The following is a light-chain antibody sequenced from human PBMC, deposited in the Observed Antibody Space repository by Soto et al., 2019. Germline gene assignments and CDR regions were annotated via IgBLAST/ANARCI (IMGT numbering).Light chain of an antibody. CDR2: RSN. CDR3: AAWDDSLNGVV. J-gene: IGLJ2*01. CDR1: RSNIGSGY. V-gene: IGLV1-47*01. Sequence: QSVLTQPPSASGTPGQSVTISCSGSRSNIGSGYVYWYHQLPGTAPKVLIYRSNQRPSGVPDRISGSRSGTSASLAISGLRSDDEAEDYCAAWDDSLNGVVFGGGTKLTVL.